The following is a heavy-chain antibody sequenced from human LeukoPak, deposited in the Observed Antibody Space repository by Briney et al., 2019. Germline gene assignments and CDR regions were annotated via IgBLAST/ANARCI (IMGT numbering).Heavy chain of an antibody. CDR3: VCAAGNDVDY. J-gene: IGHJ4*02. CDR2: IYSGGST. V-gene: IGHV3-66*01. D-gene: IGHD1-1*01. Sequence: GSLRLSCAASGFTVSDNYMSWVRQAPGKGLEWVSAIYSGGSTYYSDSAKGRFTISRDNAKNSLYLQMNSLRAEDTGVYYCVCAAGNDVDYWGQGTQVTVSS. CDR1: GFTVSDNY.